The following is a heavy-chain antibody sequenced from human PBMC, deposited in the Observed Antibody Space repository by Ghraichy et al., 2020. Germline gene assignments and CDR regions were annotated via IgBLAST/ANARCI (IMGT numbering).Heavy chain of an antibody. CDR2: ISNDGRNQ. CDR3: AKDSRVLVLSYHYGMDV. V-gene: IGHV3-30*18. CDR1: GFILSSYA. J-gene: IGHJ6*02. Sequence: GGSLRLSCAASGFILSSYAMHWVRQAPGKGLEWVAVISNDGRNQYYGDSVQGRFTISRDNSKNTLHLQMTSLISDDTAIYYCAKDSRVLVLSYHYGMDVWGHPPTLTVS. D-gene: IGHD4/OR15-4a*01.